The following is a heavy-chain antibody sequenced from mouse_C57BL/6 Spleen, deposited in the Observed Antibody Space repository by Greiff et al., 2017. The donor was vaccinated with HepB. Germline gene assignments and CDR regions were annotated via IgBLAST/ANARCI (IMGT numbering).Heavy chain of an antibody. V-gene: IGHV1-81*01. CDR3: AYDYAYYFDY. CDR1: GYTFTSYG. D-gene: IGHD2-4*01. J-gene: IGHJ2*01. CDR2: IYPRSGNT. Sequence: VQLVESGAELARPGASVKLSCKASGYTFTSYGISWVKQRTGQGLEWIGEIYPRSGNTYYNEKFKGKATLTADKSSSTAYMELRSLTSEDSAVYFCAYDYAYYFDYWGQGTTLTVSS.